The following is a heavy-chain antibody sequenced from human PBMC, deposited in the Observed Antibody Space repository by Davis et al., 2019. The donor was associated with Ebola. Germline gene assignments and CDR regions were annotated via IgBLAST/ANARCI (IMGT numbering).Heavy chain of an antibody. CDR2: IYYSGST. J-gene: IGHJ6*02. CDR3: ARRYWEQLGVYYYYYGMDV. Sequence: SETLSLTCTASGGSISSSSYYWGWNRQPPGKGLEWIVSIYYSGSTYYNPSLKSRVTISVDTSKNQFSLKLSSVTAADTAVYYCARRYWEQLGVYYYYYGMDVWGQGTTVTVSS. D-gene: IGHD1-26*01. V-gene: IGHV4-39*01. CDR1: GGSISSSSYY.